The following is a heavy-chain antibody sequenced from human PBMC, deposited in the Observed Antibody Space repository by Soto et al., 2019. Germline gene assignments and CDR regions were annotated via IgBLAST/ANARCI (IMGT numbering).Heavy chain of an antibody. CDR3: AKRFGSGYYSAFDV. V-gene: IGHV3-23*01. CDR2: ISGSGDDT. D-gene: IGHD3-22*01. J-gene: IGHJ3*01. Sequence: VRLLESGGGLVQPGGSLRLSCAASGLTFSAYAMTWVRQAPGKGLEWVSTISGSGDDTYYAGSVKGRFIISRDNSKNTLFLQMNSLRAEDTAVYHCAKRFGSGYYSAFDVWGQGTMVTVSS. CDR1: GLTFSAYA.